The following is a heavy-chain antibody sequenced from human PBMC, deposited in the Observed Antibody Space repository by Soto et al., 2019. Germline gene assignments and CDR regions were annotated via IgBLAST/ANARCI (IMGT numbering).Heavy chain of an antibody. CDR1: GGSISSGGYY. Sequence: SETLSLTCTVSGGSISSGGYYWSWIRQHPGKGLEWIGYIYYSGSTYYNPSLKSRATISVDTSKNQFSLKLSSVTAADTAVYYCARGRTLPAAFDYWGQGTLVTVSS. D-gene: IGHD2-2*01. CDR2: IYYSGST. CDR3: ARGRTLPAAFDY. V-gene: IGHV4-31*03. J-gene: IGHJ4*02.